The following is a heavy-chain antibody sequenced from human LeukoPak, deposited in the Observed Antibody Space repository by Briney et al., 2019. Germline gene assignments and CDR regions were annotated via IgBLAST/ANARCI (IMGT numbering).Heavy chain of an antibody. Sequence: GGSLRLSCAASGFSFSDYYMTWIRQAPGKGLEWISYISGSGSSIYYAGSVRGRFTISRDNAKNSLYLQMNSLRAEDTAVYYCARARDGYNSGAFDIWGQGPMVTVSS. D-gene: IGHD5-24*01. CDR2: ISGSGSSI. CDR3: ARARDGYNSGAFDI. J-gene: IGHJ3*02. CDR1: GFSFSDYY. V-gene: IGHV3-11*04.